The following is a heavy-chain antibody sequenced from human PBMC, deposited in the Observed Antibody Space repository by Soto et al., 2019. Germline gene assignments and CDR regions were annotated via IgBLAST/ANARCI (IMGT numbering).Heavy chain of an antibody. Sequence: SLGIACAASGVTVEIYAVPWARQAPGKGLEWVSGISWNSGSIGYADSVKGRFTISRDNAKNSLYLQMNSLRAEDTALYYCAKAPKGGFLEWFPYYYYGMDVWGQGTTVTVSS. D-gene: IGHD3-3*01. CDR2: ISWNSGSI. V-gene: IGHV3-9*01. J-gene: IGHJ6*02. CDR1: GVTVEIYA. CDR3: AKAPKGGFLEWFPYYYYGMDV.